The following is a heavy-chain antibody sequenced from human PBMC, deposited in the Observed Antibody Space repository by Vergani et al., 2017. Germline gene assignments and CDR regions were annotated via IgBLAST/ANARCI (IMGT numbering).Heavy chain of an antibody. CDR2: IYPGDSDT. V-gene: IGHV5-51*01. CDR1: GYSFTSYW. J-gene: IGHJ3*02. Sequence: EVQLVQSGAEVKKPGESLKISCKGSGYSFTSYWIGWVRQMPGKGLEWMGIIYPGDSDTRYSPSFQGQVTISADKSISTAYLQWSSLKAADTAMYYCARGVGIVVGKISNDAFDIWGQGTMVTVSS. CDR3: ARGVGIVVGKISNDAFDI. D-gene: IGHD2-2*01.